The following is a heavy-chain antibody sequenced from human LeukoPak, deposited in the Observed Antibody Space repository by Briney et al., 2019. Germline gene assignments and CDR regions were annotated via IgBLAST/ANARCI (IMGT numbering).Heavy chain of an antibody. CDR2: ISAYNGNT. CDR3: ARDSYDFSSGYYPTIEPLDY. CDR1: GYTFTSYG. J-gene: IGHJ4*02. D-gene: IGHD3-3*01. Sequence: GSVKVSCKASGYTFTSYGISWVRQAPGQGLEWMGWISAYNGNTNYAQKLQGRVTMTTDTSTSTAYMELRSLRSDDTAVYYCARDSYDFSSGYYPTIEPLDYWGQGTLVTVSS. V-gene: IGHV1-18*01.